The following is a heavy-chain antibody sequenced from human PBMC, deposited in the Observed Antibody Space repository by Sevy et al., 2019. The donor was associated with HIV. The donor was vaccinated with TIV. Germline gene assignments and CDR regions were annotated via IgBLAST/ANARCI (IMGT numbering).Heavy chain of an antibody. V-gene: IGHV3-11*04. CDR2: ISSSGSTI. CDR3: GRAVFTWGWNGQNYYYGMDV. D-gene: IGHD1-1*01. CDR1: GFTFSDYY. J-gene: IGHJ6*02. Sequence: GGSLRLSCAASGFTFSDYYMSWIRQAPGKGLEGVAYISSSGSTIYYADSVKGRFTISRDNAKNSLYLQMHSMSAEDTAVYYCGRAVFTWGWNGQNYYYGMDVWGQGTTVTVSS.